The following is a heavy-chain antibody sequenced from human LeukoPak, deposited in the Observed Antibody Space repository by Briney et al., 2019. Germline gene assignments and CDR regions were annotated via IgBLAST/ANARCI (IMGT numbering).Heavy chain of an antibody. V-gene: IGHV3-30-3*01. Sequence: GRSLRLSCAASGFTFSSYAMHWVRQAPGKGLEWVAVISYDGSNKYYADSVKGRFTISRDNSKNTLYLQMNSLRAEDTAVYYCARDMPGGYSSSWHAFDIWGQGTMVTVSS. D-gene: IGHD6-13*01. CDR1: GFTFSSYA. J-gene: IGHJ3*02. CDR3: ARDMPGGYSSSWHAFDI. CDR2: ISYDGSNK.